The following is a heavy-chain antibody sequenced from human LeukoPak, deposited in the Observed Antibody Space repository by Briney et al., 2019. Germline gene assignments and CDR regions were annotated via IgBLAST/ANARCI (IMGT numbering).Heavy chain of an antibody. V-gene: IGHV4-59*01. D-gene: IGHD3-22*01. CDR1: GGSFSGYY. CDR2: IYYSGST. Sequence: PSETLSLTCAVYGGSFSGYYWSWIRQPPGKGLEWIGYIYYSGSTNYNPSLKSRVTISVDTSKNQFSLKLSSVTAADTAVYYCARVGGYYDSSGPDLWGQGTLVTVSS. CDR3: ARVGGYYDSSGPDL. J-gene: IGHJ5*02.